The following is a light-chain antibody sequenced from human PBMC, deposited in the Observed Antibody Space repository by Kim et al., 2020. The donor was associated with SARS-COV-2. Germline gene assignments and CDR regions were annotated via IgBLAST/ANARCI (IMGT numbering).Light chain of an antibody. CDR3: QHYIDWSLT. CDR2: GAS. V-gene: IGKV3-15*01. Sequence: SVSPGERATLSCRASQSVSSNLAWYQQKPGQAPRLLIYGASIRATGIAARFSGSGFGTEFTLTISSLQSEDFGVYHCQHYIDWSLTFGGGTKLEI. CDR1: QSVSSN. J-gene: IGKJ4*01.